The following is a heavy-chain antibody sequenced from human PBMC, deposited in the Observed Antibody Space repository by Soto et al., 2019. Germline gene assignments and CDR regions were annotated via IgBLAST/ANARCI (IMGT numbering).Heavy chain of an antibody. CDR2: INPKSGVT. CDR1: GYSFTGFW. Sequence: QVQLMQSGAEVEKPGASVKVSCEASGYSFTGFWIHWVRQAPGQGLEWMGWINPKSGVTNYAQKFQGRVTMTRDTSINTFYMELSSLQPDDTAVYYCSKGLWTVGQCSGGTCYDGMDVWGQGTTVTVSS. V-gene: IGHV1-2*02. D-gene: IGHD2-15*01. J-gene: IGHJ6*02. CDR3: SKGLWTVGQCSGGTCYDGMDV.